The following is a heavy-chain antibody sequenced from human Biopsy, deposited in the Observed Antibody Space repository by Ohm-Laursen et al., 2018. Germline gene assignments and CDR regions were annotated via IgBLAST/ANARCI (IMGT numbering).Heavy chain of an antibody. J-gene: IGHJ4*02. CDR2: ITWNSGGI. CDR3: ETDLGQVTAAIGY. V-gene: IGHV3-9*01. Sequence: SLRLSCAASGSTFSDYAMHWVRHAPATGLEWVSGITWNSGGIGYADSVMGGFSIFRDNAKHSLYLQRNSLRAGDTALYYCETDLGQVTAAIGYWGQGTLVTVSS. CDR1: GSTFSDYA. D-gene: IGHD2-21*02.